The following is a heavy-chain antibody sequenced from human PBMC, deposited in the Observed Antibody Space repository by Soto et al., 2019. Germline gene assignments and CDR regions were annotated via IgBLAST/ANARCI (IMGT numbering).Heavy chain of an antibody. V-gene: IGHV4-39*01. CDR1: GVSISDTSYY. Sequence: PSETLSLTCNVSGVSISDTSYYWGWIRQPPGKGLEWIGTIYFNGNTFYNPSLKSRLTISVDTSKNQISLRLTSVTAADTAVYYCARQGYYWGPGTLVTVSS. J-gene: IGHJ4*02. CDR3: ARQGYY. CDR2: IYFNGNT.